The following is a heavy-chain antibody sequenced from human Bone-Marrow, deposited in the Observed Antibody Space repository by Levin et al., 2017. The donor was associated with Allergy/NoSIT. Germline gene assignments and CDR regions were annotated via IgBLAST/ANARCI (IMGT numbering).Heavy chain of an antibody. J-gene: IGHJ3*02. Sequence: GESLKISCKGSGYSFTSHWINWVRQMPGKGLEWMGTIHPSDSYINYSPSFQGHITISTDNSISTAYLQWSGLRASDTAMYYCARRGSDSDWPPSAFDIWGQGTMVTVSS. V-gene: IGHV5-10-1*01. CDR1: GYSFTSHW. CDR3: ARRGSDSDWPPSAFDI. CDR2: IHPSDSYI. D-gene: IGHD6-19*01.